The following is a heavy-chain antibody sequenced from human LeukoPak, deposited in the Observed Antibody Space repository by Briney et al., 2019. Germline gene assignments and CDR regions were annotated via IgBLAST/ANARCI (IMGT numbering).Heavy chain of an antibody. V-gene: IGHV3-30*18. D-gene: IGHD2-21*01. CDR3: AKDPRVPTSGDPPIYYYYMDV. CDR1: GFTFSSYG. Sequence: GGSLRLSCAASGFTFSSYGMHWVRQAPGKGLEWVAVISYDGSNKYYADSVKGRFTISRDNSKNTLYLQVNSLRAEDTAVYYCAKDPRVPTSGDPPIYYYYMDVWGKGTTVTVSS. CDR2: ISYDGSNK. J-gene: IGHJ6*03.